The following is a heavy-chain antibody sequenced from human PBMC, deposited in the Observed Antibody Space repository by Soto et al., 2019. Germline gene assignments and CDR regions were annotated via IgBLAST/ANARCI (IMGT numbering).Heavy chain of an antibody. J-gene: IGHJ5*02. CDR1: GYTFTSYG. V-gene: IGHV1-18*01. CDR2: ISAYNGNT. D-gene: IGHD1-26*01. CDR3: ARDYMNLMIKVGAMGGGNWFDP. Sequence: ASVKVSCKASGYTFTSYGISWVRQAPGQGLEWMGWISAYNGNTNYAQKLQGRVTMTTDTSTSTAYMELRSLRSDDTAVYYCARDYMNLMIKVGAMGGGNWFDPWGQGTLVTVSS.